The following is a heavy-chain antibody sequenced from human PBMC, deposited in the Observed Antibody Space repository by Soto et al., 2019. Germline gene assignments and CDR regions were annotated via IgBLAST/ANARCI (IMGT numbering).Heavy chain of an antibody. CDR2: IKQDGSET. V-gene: IGHV3-7*01. J-gene: IGHJ4*01. CDR3: ARLRGDYFDN. Sequence: EVQLVASGGGLVQTGGSLRLSCVASGFTFSAYWMTWVRQAPGEGLEWLANIKQDGSETHDLDGRFAISRDNAKSSMYLKRSRLRAEETAVYYCARLRGDYFDNWGHGTLVTVS. CDR1: GFTFSAYW.